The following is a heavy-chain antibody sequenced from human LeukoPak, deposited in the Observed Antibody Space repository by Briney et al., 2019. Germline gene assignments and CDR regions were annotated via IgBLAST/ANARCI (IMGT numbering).Heavy chain of an antibody. CDR3: ASLIDYYDRRGYYYMDV. Sequence: GGSLRLSCAASGFTFSSYGMHWVPEAPGKGLEWGAFIRYDGSNKYYADSVKGRFTISRDNSKNTLYLQMNSLRAEDTAVYYCASLIDYYDRRGYYYMDVWGKGTTVTISS. D-gene: IGHD3-22*01. V-gene: IGHV3-30*02. CDR2: IRYDGSNK. CDR1: GFTFSSYG. J-gene: IGHJ6*03.